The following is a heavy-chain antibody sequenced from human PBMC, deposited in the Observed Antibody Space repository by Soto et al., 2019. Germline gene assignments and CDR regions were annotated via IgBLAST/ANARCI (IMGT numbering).Heavy chain of an antibody. V-gene: IGHV1-18*01. CDR3: ARARYCSGGSCYSYWFDP. J-gene: IGHJ5*02. D-gene: IGHD2-15*01. Sequence: VSEKVSCKASGYTFTSYGISWVRQAPGQGLEWMGWISAYNGNTNYAQKLQGRVTMTTDTSTSTAYMELRSLRSDDTAVYYCARARYCSGGSCYSYWFDPWGQGTLVTVSS. CDR2: ISAYNGNT. CDR1: GYTFTSYG.